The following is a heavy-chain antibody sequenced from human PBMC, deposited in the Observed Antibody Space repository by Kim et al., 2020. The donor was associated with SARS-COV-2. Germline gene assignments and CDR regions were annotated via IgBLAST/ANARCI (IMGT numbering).Heavy chain of an antibody. CDR2: SSSYT. Sequence: SSSYTNYAASVKGRFTISRDNAKNSLYLQMNSLRAEDTAVYYCAREIRGYWGQGTLVTVSS. V-gene: IGHV3-11*05. J-gene: IGHJ4*02. D-gene: IGHD3-3*01. CDR3: AREIRGY.